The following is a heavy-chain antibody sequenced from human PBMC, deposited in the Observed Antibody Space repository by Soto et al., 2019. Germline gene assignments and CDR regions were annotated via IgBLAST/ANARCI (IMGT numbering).Heavy chain of an antibody. Sequence: QVQLVQSGAEVKKPGASVKVSCKASGYTFTSYDINWVRQATGQGLEWMGWMNPNSGNTGYAQKFQGGVPMTRNTSISKAYMELSSLRSEDTAVYYCARGINYYDSGDDAFDIWGQGTMVTVSS. CDR3: ARGINYYDSGDDAFDI. V-gene: IGHV1-8*01. J-gene: IGHJ3*02. D-gene: IGHD3-10*01. CDR1: GYTFTSYD. CDR2: MNPNSGNT.